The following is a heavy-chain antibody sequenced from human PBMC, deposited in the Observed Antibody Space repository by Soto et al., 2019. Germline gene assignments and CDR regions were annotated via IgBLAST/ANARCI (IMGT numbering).Heavy chain of an antibody. Sequence: EVQLAESGGVLVQPGGSLRLSCVASGFTFSDHWMHWVRQAPGKGLVWVSRINSGGSRTNYADSVKGRFTISRDNAKNTLYLEMNRLSVEDTAVYYCARGNCSGDTCFFGGTHWGRGTRVTVSS. J-gene: IGHJ4*02. CDR2: INSGGSRT. CDR3: ARGNCSGDTCFFGGTH. D-gene: IGHD2-21*02. V-gene: IGHV3-74*01. CDR1: GFTFSDHW.